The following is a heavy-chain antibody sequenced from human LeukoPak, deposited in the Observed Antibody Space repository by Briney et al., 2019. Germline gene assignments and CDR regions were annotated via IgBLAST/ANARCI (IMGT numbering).Heavy chain of an antibody. CDR1: GYTFTPYG. Sequence: ASVKVSCKASGYTFTPYGITWVRQAPGQGLEWMGWISTYSGNTNYALKFQGRLTMTTDTSTSTVNMELRSLRSDDTAVYYCARDMVQYTHGEGGYWGQGTLVTVSS. CDR3: ARDMVQYTHGEGGY. CDR2: ISTYSGNT. J-gene: IGHJ4*02. V-gene: IGHV1-18*01. D-gene: IGHD4/OR15-4a*01.